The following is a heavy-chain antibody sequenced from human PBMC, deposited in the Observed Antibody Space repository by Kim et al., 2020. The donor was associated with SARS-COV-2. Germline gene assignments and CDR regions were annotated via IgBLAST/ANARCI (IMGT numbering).Heavy chain of an antibody. D-gene: IGHD5-18*01. CDR3: ARGRYSYGF. J-gene: IGHJ4*02. Sequence: GGTNYAQTLQGRVTMTRDTSIRTAYMELSRLRSDDTAVYYCARGRYSYGFWGQGTLVTVSS. V-gene: IGHV1-2*02. CDR2: GGT.